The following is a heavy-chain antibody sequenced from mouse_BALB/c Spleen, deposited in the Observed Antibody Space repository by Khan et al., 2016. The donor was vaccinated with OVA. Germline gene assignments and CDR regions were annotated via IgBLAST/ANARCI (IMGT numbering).Heavy chain of an antibody. J-gene: IGHJ2*01. V-gene: IGHV3-1*02. CDR1: GYSITSGYG. D-gene: IGHD1-2*01. CDR3: ARTARIKY. Sequence: VQLKQSGPGLVKPSQSLSLTCTVTGYSITSGYGWNWIRQFPGNKLEWMGHIRYSGSTNYNPSLKSRISITRDTSKNQFFLQLNSVTTEDTATYYCARTARIKYWGQGTTLTVSS. CDR2: IRYSGST.